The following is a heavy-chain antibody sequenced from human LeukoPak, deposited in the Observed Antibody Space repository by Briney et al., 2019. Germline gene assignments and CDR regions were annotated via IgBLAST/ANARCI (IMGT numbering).Heavy chain of an antibody. D-gene: IGHD3-3*01. Sequence: GGSLRLSCAASGFTFSSYWMSWVRQAPGKGLEWVANIKQDGSEKYYVDSVKGRFTISRDNAKNSLYLQMNSLRAEDTAVYYCARGLRFLEWFNWFDPWGQETLVTVSS. CDR3: ARGLRFLEWFNWFDP. CDR2: IKQDGSEK. V-gene: IGHV3-7*01. J-gene: IGHJ5*02. CDR1: GFTFSSYW.